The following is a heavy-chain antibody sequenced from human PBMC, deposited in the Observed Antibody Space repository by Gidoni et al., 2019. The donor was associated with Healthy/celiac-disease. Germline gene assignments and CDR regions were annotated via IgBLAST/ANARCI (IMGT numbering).Heavy chain of an antibody. Sequence: EVQLVESGGGLVKPGGALGLSCEASGFTFSSYSMNWVRQARGNGVECVTSISSSSSYIYYADSVKGRFTISRDNAKNALYLQMNRLRAEDTAVDYCARDLYSGYDLGYWGQGTLVTVSS. J-gene: IGHJ4*02. CDR3: ARDLYSGYDLGY. CDR2: ISSSSSYI. CDR1: GFTFSSYS. V-gene: IGHV3-21*01. D-gene: IGHD5-12*01.